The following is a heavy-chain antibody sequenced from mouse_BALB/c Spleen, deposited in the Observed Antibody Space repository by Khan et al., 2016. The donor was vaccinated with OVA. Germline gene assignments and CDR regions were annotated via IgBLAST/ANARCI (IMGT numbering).Heavy chain of an antibody. CDR3: ARVNLQSYYFDY. D-gene: IGHD6-1*01. Sequence: EVQLQQSGPELGKPGASMKMSCKPSGYIFTNYVLHWVKQKPGQGLEWIGYINPYNGGTKYNEKFQGKATLASDKSSITAYLELSSLTSEDSAVYYCARVNLQSYYFDYWGQGTTLTLSS. CDR1: GYIFTNYV. J-gene: IGHJ2*01. CDR2: INPYNGGT. V-gene: IGHV1S136*01.